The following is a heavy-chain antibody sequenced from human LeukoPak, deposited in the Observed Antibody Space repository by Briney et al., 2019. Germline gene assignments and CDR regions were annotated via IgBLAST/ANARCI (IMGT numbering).Heavy chain of an antibody. CDR1: GFTYRRYS. CDR2: ISRGSDYL. CDR3: ARDPLESELPWEIDY. Sequence: GGSLRLSCVASGFTYRRYSMNWVRQAPGKGLEWVSTISRGSDYLYHADSVRGRFTISRDNARNSLYLQMNSLGAEDTAVYYCARDPLESELPWEIDYWGQGTLVTVSS. D-gene: IGHD1-26*01. V-gene: IGHV3-21*06. J-gene: IGHJ4*02.